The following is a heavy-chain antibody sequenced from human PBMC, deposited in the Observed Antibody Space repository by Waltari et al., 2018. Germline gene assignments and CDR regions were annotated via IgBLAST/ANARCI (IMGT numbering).Heavy chain of an antibody. J-gene: IGHJ2*01. V-gene: IGHV3-74*01. CDR2: TNSEGIST. D-gene: IGHD2-21*01. CDR1: AVNFSRYW. Sequence: EVQLVESGGGLVQRGESLRLSCAASAVNFSRYWMHGVRQPPGKGLVWVSRTNSEGISTSYADSVMGRFTISRDNAKSTVYLQMNSLRAEYTAVYFCARINRLRNWYFDLWGRGTLVTFSS. CDR3: ARINRLRNWYFDL.